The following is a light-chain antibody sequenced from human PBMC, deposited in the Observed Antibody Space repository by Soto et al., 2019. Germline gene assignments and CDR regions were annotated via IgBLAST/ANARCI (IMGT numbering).Light chain of an antibody. CDR1: SSDVGNYNL. Sequence: QSALTQPASVSGSPGQSITISSTGTSSDVGNYNLVSWYQQHPGKAPKLMIYEGSKRPSGVSNRFSGSKSGNTDSLTISILQAEDKADYYCCSYAGSSAYVFGTGTKVTV. V-gene: IGLV2-23*01. CDR2: EGS. J-gene: IGLJ1*01. CDR3: CSYAGSSAYV.